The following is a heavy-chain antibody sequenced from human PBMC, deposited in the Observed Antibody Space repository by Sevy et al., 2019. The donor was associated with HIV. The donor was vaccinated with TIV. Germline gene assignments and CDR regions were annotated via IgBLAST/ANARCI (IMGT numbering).Heavy chain of an antibody. Sequence: GGSLRLSCAASGFTPSTYGMHWVRQAPGKGLEWVAVIGYDGSNKYYADSVKDRVTISRDNSKNTLFLQMDSLRAEDTAVYYCARDPRMYGDYLLAYFDSWGQGTLVTVSS. D-gene: IGHD2-8*01. V-gene: IGHV3-33*01. CDR1: GFTPSTYG. CDR3: ARDPRMYGDYLLAYFDS. CDR2: IGYDGSNK. J-gene: IGHJ4*02.